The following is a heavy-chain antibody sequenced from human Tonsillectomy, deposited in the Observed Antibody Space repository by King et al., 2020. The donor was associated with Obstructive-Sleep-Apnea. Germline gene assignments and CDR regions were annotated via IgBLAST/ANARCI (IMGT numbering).Heavy chain of an antibody. CDR2: ISISGTTI. CDR3: ARAMYHYDSAAFDY. Sequence: HVQLVESGGGLVKPGGSLRLSCAASKFTFSDYYISWIRQAPGKGLEWVSYISISGTTIYYADSVKGRFTISRDNAKKSLYLQMNSLRAEDTAVYYCARAMYHYDSAAFDYWGQGTLVTVSS. J-gene: IGHJ4*02. V-gene: IGHV3-11*01. D-gene: IGHD3-22*01. CDR1: KFTFSDYY.